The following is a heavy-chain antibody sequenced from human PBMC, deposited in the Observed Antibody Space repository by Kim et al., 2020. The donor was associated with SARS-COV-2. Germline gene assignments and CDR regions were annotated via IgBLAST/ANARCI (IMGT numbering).Heavy chain of an antibody. CDR1: GGSISSYY. J-gene: IGHJ6*02. D-gene: IGHD6-13*01. CDR3: ARGGSFAYYGMDV. Sequence: SETLSLTCTVSGGSISSYYWSWIRQPPGKGLEWIGYIYYSGSTNYNPSLKSRVTISVDTSKNQFSLKLSSVTAADTAVYYCARGGSFAYYGMDVWGQGTTVTVSS. CDR2: IYYSGST. V-gene: IGHV4-59*01.